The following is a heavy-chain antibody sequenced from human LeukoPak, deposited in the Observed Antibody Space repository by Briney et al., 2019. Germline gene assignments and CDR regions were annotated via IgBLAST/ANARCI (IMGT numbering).Heavy chain of an antibody. CDR3: ARGFPLYSGTYSDTFDI. J-gene: IGHJ3*02. CDR2: ISVGGAN. D-gene: IGHD1-26*01. V-gene: IGHV4-59*01. CDR1: GGSISTFY. Sequence: KASETLSLTCTVPGGSISTFYWNWIRQSPGKGLEWIGYISVGGANNYNPSLKSRVSISVDTSKNQFSLRLSSVTAADTALYYCARGFPLYSGTYSDTFDIWGRGTMVTVSS.